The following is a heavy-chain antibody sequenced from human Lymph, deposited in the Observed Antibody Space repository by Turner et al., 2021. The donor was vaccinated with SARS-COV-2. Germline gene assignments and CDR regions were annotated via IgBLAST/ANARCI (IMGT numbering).Heavy chain of an antibody. J-gene: IGHJ3*02. CDR3: ARHPRWYSGTYSGAFDI. CDR2: IYYSGTT. D-gene: IGHD1-26*01. CDR1: GGPISSSSYY. Sequence: QLQLQESGPGRVNPSEPLSLTCTVSGGPISSSSYYWGPIRQPPGEGVGWSENIYYSGTTYYNPSLKSRVTLSEDTSMNQFSLKLSAVTAADTAVYYCARHPRWYSGTYSGAFDIWGQGTMVTVSS. V-gene: IGHV4-39*01.